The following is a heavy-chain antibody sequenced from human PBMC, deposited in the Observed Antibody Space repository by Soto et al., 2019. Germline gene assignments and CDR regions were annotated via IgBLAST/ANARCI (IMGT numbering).Heavy chain of an antibody. CDR1: GFTFSSYW. CDR3: ARDYDSSGYNSGY. J-gene: IGHJ4*02. V-gene: IGHV3-74*01. CDR2: INSEAYST. Sequence: GGSLRLSCTASGFTFSSYWMHWIRQGPGKGPEWVSRINSEAYSTIYADSVKGRFTISRDNAKNTLYLQMNSLRAEDTAVYYCARDYDSSGYNSGYWGQGTLVTVSS. D-gene: IGHD3-22*01.